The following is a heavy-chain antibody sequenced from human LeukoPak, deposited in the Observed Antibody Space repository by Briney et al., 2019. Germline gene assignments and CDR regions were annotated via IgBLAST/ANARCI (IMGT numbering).Heavy chain of an antibody. V-gene: IGHV1-8*01. CDR1: GYTFTTYD. J-gene: IGHJ4*02. D-gene: IGHD4-17*01. CDR2: MNPKSGIT. CDR3: ARVTTVTTGFFY. Sequence: GASVKVSCKASGYTFTTYDINWVRQATGQGLEWMGWMNPKSGITGYAQKFQGRVTMTRDTSITTAYMELSSLRSEDTAVYYCARVTTVTTGFFYWGQGTLVTVSS.